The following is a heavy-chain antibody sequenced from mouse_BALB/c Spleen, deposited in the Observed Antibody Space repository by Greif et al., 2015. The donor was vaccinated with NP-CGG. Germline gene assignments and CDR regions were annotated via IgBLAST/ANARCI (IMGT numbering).Heavy chain of an antibody. V-gene: IGHV5-17*02. Sequence: DVKLVESGGGLVQPGGSRKLSCAASGFTFSSFGMHWVRQAPEKGLEWVAYISSGSSTIYYADTVKGRFTTSRDNPKNTLFLQMTSLRSEDTAMYYCARSRTVYFDYWGQGTTLTVSS. CDR3: ARSRTVYFDY. J-gene: IGHJ2*01. CDR2: ISSGSSTI. CDR1: GFTFSSFG.